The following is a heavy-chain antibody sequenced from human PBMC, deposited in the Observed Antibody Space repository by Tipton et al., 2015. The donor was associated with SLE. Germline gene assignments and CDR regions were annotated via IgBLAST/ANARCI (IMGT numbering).Heavy chain of an antibody. J-gene: IGHJ4*02. CDR3: ARGEYYYDSSGSPPDY. CDR2: ISSSSCYI. D-gene: IGHD3-22*01. CDR1: GFTFSSYR. Sequence: SLRLSCAASGFTFSSYRMNWVRQAPRKGLEWVSSISSSSCYIYYSDSVKGRFTISRDNAKNSLYLQMNSLRAEDTAVYYCARGEYYYDSSGSPPDYWGQGTLVTVSS. V-gene: IGHV3-21*03.